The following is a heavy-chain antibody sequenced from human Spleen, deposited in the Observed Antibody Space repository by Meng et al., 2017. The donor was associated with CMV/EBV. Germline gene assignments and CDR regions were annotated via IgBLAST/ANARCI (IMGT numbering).Heavy chain of an antibody. V-gene: IGHV1-2*02. Sequence: ASVKVSCKASGYTFTGYYMHWVRQAPGQGLEWMGWINPNSGGTNYAQKFQGRVTMTRDTSISTAYMELSRLRSDDTAVYYCAREVPAAGVCLHRFPCRGWFDPWGQGTLVTVSS. CDR3: AREVPAAGVCLHRFPCRGWFDP. CDR2: INPNSGGT. D-gene: IGHD6-13*01. J-gene: IGHJ5*02. CDR1: GYTFTGYY.